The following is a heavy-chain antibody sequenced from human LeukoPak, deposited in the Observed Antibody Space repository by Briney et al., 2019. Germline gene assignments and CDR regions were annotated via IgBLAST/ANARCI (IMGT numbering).Heavy chain of an antibody. CDR2: ISPILGIA. CDR1: GGTFSSYA. CDR3: ARSNLLYYDILTGYSGPHGSAHDAFDI. Sequence: SVKVSCKASGGTFSSYAISWVRQAPGQGLEWMGRISPILGIANYAQKFQGRVTITADKSTSTAYMELSSLRSEDTAVYYCARSNLLYYDILTGYSGPHGSAHDAFDIWGQGTMVTVSS. V-gene: IGHV1-69*04. D-gene: IGHD3-9*01. J-gene: IGHJ3*02.